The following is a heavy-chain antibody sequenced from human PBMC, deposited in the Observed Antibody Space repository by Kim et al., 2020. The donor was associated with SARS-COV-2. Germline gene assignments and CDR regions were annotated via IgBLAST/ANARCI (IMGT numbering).Heavy chain of an antibody. CDR1: GFTFSSYS. V-gene: IGHV3-21*01. J-gene: IGHJ3*02. CDR2: ISSSSSYI. D-gene: IGHD3-9*01. CDR3: ARGVGYFGAFDI. Sequence: GGSLRLSCAASGFTFSSYSMNWVRQAPGKGLEWVSSISSSSSYIYYADSVKGRFTISRDNAKNSLYLQMNSLRAEDTAVYYCARGVGYFGAFDIWGQGTMVTVSS.